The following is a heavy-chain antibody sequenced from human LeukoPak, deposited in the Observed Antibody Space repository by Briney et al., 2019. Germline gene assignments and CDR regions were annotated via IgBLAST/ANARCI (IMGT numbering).Heavy chain of an antibody. CDR3: AKDGDWDFDH. CDR2: MSGYCGRT. D-gene: IGHD2-21*02. CDR1: GFTFSSYA. Sequence: GGSLRLSCAASGFTFSSYAMSWVRQAPGKGLEWVSGMSGYCGRTYYADSVQGRCTISRNNSKNTLSLQMNSLRVEDTAVYYRAKDGDWDFDHWAQGTLVSVSS. J-gene: IGHJ4*02. V-gene: IGHV3-23*01.